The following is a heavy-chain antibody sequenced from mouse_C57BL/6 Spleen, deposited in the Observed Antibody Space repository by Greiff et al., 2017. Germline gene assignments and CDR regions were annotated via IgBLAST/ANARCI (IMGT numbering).Heavy chain of an antibody. J-gene: IGHJ4*01. D-gene: IGHD2-3*01. V-gene: IGHV10-1*01. CDR3: VRRALYEGAMDY. CDR2: IRSKSNNYAT. CDR1: GFSFNTYA. Sequence: EVHLVESGGGLVQPKGSLKLSCAASGFSFNTYAMNWVRQAPGKGLEWVARIRSKSNNYATYYADSVKDRFTISRDDSESMLYLQMNNLKTEDTAMYYCVRRALYEGAMDYWGQGTSVTVSS.